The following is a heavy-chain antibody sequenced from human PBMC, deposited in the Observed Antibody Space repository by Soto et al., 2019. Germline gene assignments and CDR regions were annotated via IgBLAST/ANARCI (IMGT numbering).Heavy chain of an antibody. CDR1: GGSISSGGYS. J-gene: IGHJ5*02. CDR3: ARVRMATTLVNWFDP. Sequence: SETLSLTCAVSGGSISSGGYSWSWIRQPPGKGLEWIGYIYHSGSTYYNPSLKSRVTISVDRSKNQFSLKLSSVTAADTAVYYCARVRMATTLVNWFDPWGQGTLVTVSS. V-gene: IGHV4-30-2*01. CDR2: IYHSGST. D-gene: IGHD5-12*01.